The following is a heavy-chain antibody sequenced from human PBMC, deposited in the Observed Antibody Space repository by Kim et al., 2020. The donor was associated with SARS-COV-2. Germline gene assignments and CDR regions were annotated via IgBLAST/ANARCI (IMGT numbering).Heavy chain of an antibody. V-gene: IGHV4-59*08. CDR3: ARQNSHWGSDAFDI. Sequence: SETLSLTCTVSGGSISSYYWSWIRQPPGKGLEWIGYIYYSGSTNYNPSLKSRVTISVDTSKNQFSLKLSSVTAADTAVYYCARQNSHWGSDAFDIWGQGT. D-gene: IGHD3-16*01. CDR1: GGSISSYY. J-gene: IGHJ3*02. CDR2: IYYSGST.